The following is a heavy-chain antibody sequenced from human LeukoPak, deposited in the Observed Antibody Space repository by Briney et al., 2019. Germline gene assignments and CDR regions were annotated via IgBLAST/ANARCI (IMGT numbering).Heavy chain of an antibody. V-gene: IGHV4-59*08. Sequence: PSETLSLTCTVSGGSISNYYWSWIRQPPGKGLEGIGNIHYNGSPNHNPPVNSRVTISVDPSNNKFSLKLSSVTAADTAVYYCARQAPQYYYYYGMDVWGQGTTVTV. J-gene: IGHJ6*02. CDR1: GGSISNYY. CDR3: ARQAPQYYYYYGMDV. CDR2: IHYNGSP.